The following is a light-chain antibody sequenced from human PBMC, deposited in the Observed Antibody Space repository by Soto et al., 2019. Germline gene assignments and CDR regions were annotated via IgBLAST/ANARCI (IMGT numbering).Light chain of an antibody. CDR2: KDT. J-gene: IGLJ2*01. Sequence: SYELTQSPSVSVSPGQTARITCSGDALPKQYTSWYQQKPGQAPVMLIYKDTERPSGMPERFSGSSSGTTVTLTISGVQVEDEGDYYCQSADISGIVVFGGGTKLTVL. V-gene: IGLV3-25*02. CDR3: QSADISGIVV. CDR1: ALPKQY.